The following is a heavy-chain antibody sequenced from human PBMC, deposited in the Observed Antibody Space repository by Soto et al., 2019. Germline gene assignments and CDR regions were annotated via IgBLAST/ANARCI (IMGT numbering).Heavy chain of an antibody. CDR1: GYTFTDYY. V-gene: IGHV1-2*02. D-gene: IGHD4-17*01. CDR2: IAPHRDGT. J-gene: IGHJ3*02. Sequence: QVQVVQSGAEVKKPGASVKVSCKASGYTFTDYYMHWIRQAPGQGLEWMGWIAPHRDGTEFAQKFQGRITLTGDTSTSTAYMELKGLTSADTAVYFCARGPYGDNAFAIWGQGPMVTVSS. CDR3: ARGPYGDNAFAI.